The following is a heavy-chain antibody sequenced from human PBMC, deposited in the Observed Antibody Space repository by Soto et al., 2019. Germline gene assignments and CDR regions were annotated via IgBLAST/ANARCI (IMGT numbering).Heavy chain of an antibody. Sequence: GGSLRLSCGASGLTFTNYAINWVRQAPGRGLEWVSGISASGGRTYYADSVKGRFTSSRDNSKNTVFLQMNSLRAEDTAVYYCAGDTYGGAFDIWGQGTMVTVSS. V-gene: IGHV3-23*01. D-gene: IGHD3-16*01. CDR3: AGDTYGGAFDI. CDR2: ISASGGRT. J-gene: IGHJ3*02. CDR1: GLTFTNYA.